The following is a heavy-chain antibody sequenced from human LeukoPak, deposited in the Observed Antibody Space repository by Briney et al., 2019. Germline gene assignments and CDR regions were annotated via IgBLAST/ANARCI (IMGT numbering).Heavy chain of an antibody. Sequence: SETLSLTCTVSGGSISSYYWSWIRQPPGKGLEWIGSIYYSGSTYYNPSLKSRVTISVDTSKNQFSLKLSSVTAADTAVYYCARTPEYYYDSSGYYDYWGQGTLVTVSS. V-gene: IGHV4-59*12. J-gene: IGHJ4*02. CDR3: ARTPEYYYDSSGYYDY. CDR1: GGSISSYY. D-gene: IGHD3-22*01. CDR2: IYYSGST.